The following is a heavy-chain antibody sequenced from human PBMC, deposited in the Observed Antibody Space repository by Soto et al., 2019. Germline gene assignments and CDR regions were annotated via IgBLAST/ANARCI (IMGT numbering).Heavy chain of an antibody. CDR3: ASLYGSSWFSLGMDV. CDR2: LDNSGST. D-gene: IGHD6-13*01. J-gene: IGHJ6*02. V-gene: IGHV4-61*08. CDR1: GGSMSRGDYY. Sequence: PSETLSLTCTVSGGSMSRGDYYWSWIRQPPGKGLEWIGYLDNSGSTKYNPSLKSRVTISGDTSKNQFSLKLSSVTAADTAVYYCASLYGSSWFSLGMDVWGQGTTVTVSS.